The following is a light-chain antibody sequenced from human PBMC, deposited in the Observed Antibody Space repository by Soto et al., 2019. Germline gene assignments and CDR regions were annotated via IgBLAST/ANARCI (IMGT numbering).Light chain of an antibody. CDR1: SSDVGGYNF. V-gene: IGLV2-14*01. CDR3: SSYTSSGTLV. CDR2: EVT. J-gene: IGLJ3*02. Sequence: QSALTQPASVSGSPGQSITISCTGTSSDVGGYNFLSWYQQHPGKAPKLMIYEVTNRPSGVSNRFSGSKSGNTASLTISGLQTEDEADYYCSSYTSSGTLVFGGGTKVTVL.